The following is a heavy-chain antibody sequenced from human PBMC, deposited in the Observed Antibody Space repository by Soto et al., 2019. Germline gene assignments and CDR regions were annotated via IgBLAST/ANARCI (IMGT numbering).Heavy chain of an antibody. V-gene: IGHV1-69*01. D-gene: IGHD2-15*01. CDR1: GGSFSDFA. J-gene: IGHJ4*02. CDR2: IIPMFGAT. Sequence: QVQLAQSGAEVRKPGSSVKVSCGASGGSFSDFAFSWVRQAPGQGLEWMGGIIPMFGATKYAQRFQDRVTITADESTNTVYLTLSGLTSDDTATYYCARGGIVAVPAALSSYHDYTNYRFDSWSQGTLVTVSS. CDR3: ARGGIVAVPAALSSYHDYTNYRFDS.